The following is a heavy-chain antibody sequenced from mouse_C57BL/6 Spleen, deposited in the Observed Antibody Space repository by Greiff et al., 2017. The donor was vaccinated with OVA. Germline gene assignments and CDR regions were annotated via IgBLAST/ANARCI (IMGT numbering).Heavy chain of an antibody. Sequence: LVESGAELARPGASVKLSCKASGYTFTSYGISWVKQRTGQGLEWIGEIYPRSGNTYYNEKFKGKATLTADKSSSTAYMELRSLTSEDSAVYFCARRVRYYGSSHEGFAYWGQGTLVTVSA. CDR2: IYPRSGNT. CDR3: ARRVRYYGSSHEGFAY. J-gene: IGHJ3*01. V-gene: IGHV1-81*01. CDR1: GYTFTSYG. D-gene: IGHD1-1*01.